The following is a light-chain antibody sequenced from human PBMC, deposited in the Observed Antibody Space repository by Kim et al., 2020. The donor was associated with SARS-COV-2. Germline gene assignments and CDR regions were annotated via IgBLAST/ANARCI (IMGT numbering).Light chain of an antibody. Sequence: LGPTVRITCQGDRLRSYYASWYQQKPGQAPILVIYGKNNRPSGIPDRFSGSSSGNTSSLTITGAQAEDEADYYCNSRDSSGNHVVFGGGTQLTVL. J-gene: IGLJ2*01. CDR3: NSRDSSGNHVV. V-gene: IGLV3-19*01. CDR2: GKN. CDR1: RLRSYY.